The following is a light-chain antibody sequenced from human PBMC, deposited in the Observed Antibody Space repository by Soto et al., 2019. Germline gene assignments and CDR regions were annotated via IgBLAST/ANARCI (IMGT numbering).Light chain of an antibody. Sequence: DIQMTQSPSTLSASVGDRVTITCRPSQAVPNNMAWYQQKPGKPPKLLIYEESTLHSGVPSRFSGRKSGTQFTLTIDSLQPEDFATYYCQQVKTYPRTFGGGTKVDIK. CDR3: QQVKTYPRT. CDR1: QAVPNN. CDR2: EES. V-gene: IGKV1-9*01. J-gene: IGKJ4*01.